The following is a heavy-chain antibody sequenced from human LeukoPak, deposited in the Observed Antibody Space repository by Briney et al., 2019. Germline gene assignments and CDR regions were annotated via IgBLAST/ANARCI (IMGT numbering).Heavy chain of an antibody. Sequence: PSETLSLTCTVSGGSISSSSYYWGWIRQPPGKGLEWIGSIYYSGSTYYNPSLKSRVTISVDTSKNQFSLKLSSVTAADTAVYYCARGRRIAAAYARPNPGRYQYNWFDPWGQGTLVTVSS. J-gene: IGHJ5*02. D-gene: IGHD6-13*01. V-gene: IGHV4-39*07. CDR1: GGSISSSSYY. CDR3: ARGRRIAAAYARPNPGRYQYNWFDP. CDR2: IYYSGST.